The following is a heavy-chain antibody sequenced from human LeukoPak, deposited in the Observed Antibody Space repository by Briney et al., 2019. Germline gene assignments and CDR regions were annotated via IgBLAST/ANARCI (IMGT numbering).Heavy chain of an antibody. V-gene: IGHV3-30*18. J-gene: IGHJ6*02. Sequence: HPGGSLRLSCAASGFTFSSYGMHWVRQAPGKGLEWVAVISYDGSNKYYADSVKGRFTISRDNSKNTLYLQMNSLRAEDTAVYYCAKGQYCYDSSGYYTPLLSYYGMDVWGQGTTVTVSS. D-gene: IGHD3-22*01. CDR1: GFTFSSYG. CDR2: ISYDGSNK. CDR3: AKGQYCYDSSGYYTPLLSYYGMDV.